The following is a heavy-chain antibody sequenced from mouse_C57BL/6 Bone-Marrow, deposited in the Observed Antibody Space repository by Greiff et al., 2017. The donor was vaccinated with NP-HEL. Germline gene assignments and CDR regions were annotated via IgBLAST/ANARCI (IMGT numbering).Heavy chain of an antibody. D-gene: IGHD1-1*01. CDR2: IGPGSGST. Sequence: VQLQQSGAELVKPGASVKISCKASGYTFTDYYINWVKQRPGQGLEWIGKIGPGSGSTYYNEKFKGKATLTADKSSSTAYMQLSSMTSEDSAVYCCTRHYYGSSYDYAMDYWGQGTSVTVSS. CDR3: TRHYYGSSYDYAMDY. CDR1: GYTFTDYY. J-gene: IGHJ4*01. V-gene: IGHV1-77*01.